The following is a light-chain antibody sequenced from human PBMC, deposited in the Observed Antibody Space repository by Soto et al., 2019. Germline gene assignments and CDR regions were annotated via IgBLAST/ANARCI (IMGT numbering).Light chain of an antibody. V-gene: IGKV3-20*01. CDR1: QSISSNY. J-gene: IGKJ4*01. CDR3: QQYGYPQLT. CDR2: GAS. Sequence: EIVSTQSPGTLSLSPGETVTLSCRASQSISSNYVAWFQHKPGQAPRLLIYGASSRAPGIPERFSGSGSGTDFSLTINRLEPEDSAVFYCQQYGYPQLTFGGGTKVEIK.